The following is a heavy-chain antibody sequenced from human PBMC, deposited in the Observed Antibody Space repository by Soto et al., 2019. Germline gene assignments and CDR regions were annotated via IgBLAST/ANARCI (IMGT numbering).Heavy chain of an antibody. CDR3: AKVPFVGWEVRESDY. Sequence: LRLSCTASGFTFSDYAMTWVRQAPGRGLEWVSTINDNSVSTYYADSVKGRFTISRDNSKNTLYLQMNSLRADDTALYYCAKVPFVGWEVRESDYWGQGTLVTVSS. D-gene: IGHD1-26*01. CDR2: INDNSVST. V-gene: IGHV3-23*01. CDR1: GFTFSDYA. J-gene: IGHJ4*02.